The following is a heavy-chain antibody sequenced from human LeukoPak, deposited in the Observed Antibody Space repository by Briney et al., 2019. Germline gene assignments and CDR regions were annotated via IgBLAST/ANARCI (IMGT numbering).Heavy chain of an antibody. D-gene: IGHD3-3*01. V-gene: IGHV4-59*01. Sequence: PSETLSLTCTVSGGSISSYYWSWIRQPPGKGLEWIGYVYYSGSTNYNPSLKSRVTISVDTSKNQFSLKLSSVTAADTAVYYCAREKDYDPVFDPWGQGTLVTVSS. CDR3: AREKDYDPVFDP. CDR2: VYYSGST. J-gene: IGHJ5*02. CDR1: GGSISSYY.